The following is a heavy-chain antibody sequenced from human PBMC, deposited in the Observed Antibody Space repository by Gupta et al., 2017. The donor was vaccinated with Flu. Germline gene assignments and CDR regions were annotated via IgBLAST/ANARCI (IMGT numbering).Heavy chain of an antibody. Sequence: EVQLFESGGTLVQPGRSLRLSCTASGFIFSDSAITWFRQAPGKGLEWVSGISGRGLRTNYGDPVRGRFIISRDNSKNTLFLQMDGLRVEDTAIYYCAKDRNSGGSPDFDNWGQGTLVTVSS. CDR2: ISGRGLRT. CDR1: GFIFSDSA. J-gene: IGHJ4*02. D-gene: IGHD2-15*01. CDR3: AKDRNSGGSPDFDN. V-gene: IGHV3-23*01.